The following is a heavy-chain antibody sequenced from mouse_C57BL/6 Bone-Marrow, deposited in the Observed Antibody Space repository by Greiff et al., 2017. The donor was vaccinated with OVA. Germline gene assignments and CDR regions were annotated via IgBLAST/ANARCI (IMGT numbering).Heavy chain of an antibody. CDR2: ISDGGSYT. CDR3: ARDPAYDGEFYY. D-gene: IGHD2-12*01. V-gene: IGHV5-4*01. J-gene: IGHJ2*01. Sequence: EVQLVESGGGLVKPGGSLKLSCAASGFTFSSYAMSWVRQTPEKRLEWVATISDGGSYTYYPDNVKGRFTISRDNAKNNLYLQMSHLKSEDTAMYYCARDPAYDGEFYYWGQGTTLTVSS. CDR1: GFTFSSYA.